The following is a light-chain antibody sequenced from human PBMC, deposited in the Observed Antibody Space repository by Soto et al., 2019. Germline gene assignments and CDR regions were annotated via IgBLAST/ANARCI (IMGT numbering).Light chain of an antibody. J-gene: IGKJ5*01. CDR3: QQRNVWPPIT. CDR2: GAS. CDR1: QSVSNNY. V-gene: IGKV3D-20*02. Sequence: EIVMTHSPATLSVSPGERATLSCRASQSVSNNYLAWYQQKPGQAPRLLLYGASNRATGIPDRFGGSRSGTEFTLTINSLEPEDFAVYYCQQRNVWPPITIGQGTRLEIK.